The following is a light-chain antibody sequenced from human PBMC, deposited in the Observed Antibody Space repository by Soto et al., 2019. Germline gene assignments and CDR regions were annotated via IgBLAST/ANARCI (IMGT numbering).Light chain of an antibody. V-gene: IGKV3-15*01. Sequence: EIVMTQSPATVSVSPGERATLSCRASQSVRTNLAWYQQRPGQAPRLLIHAASTRATGIPARFSGSGSGTEFTLTISSLQSEDCGVYYCQQYNKWPPLTFGGGTKVEIK. J-gene: IGKJ4*01. CDR2: AAS. CDR1: QSVRTN. CDR3: QQYNKWPPLT.